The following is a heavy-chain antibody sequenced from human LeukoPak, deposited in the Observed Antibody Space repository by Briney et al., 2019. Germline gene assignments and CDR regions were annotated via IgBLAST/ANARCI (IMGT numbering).Heavy chain of an antibody. D-gene: IGHD5-12*01. J-gene: IGHJ4*02. CDR3: ARDRFWVGGDSGYDAALLN. CDR1: GYTFTGYY. V-gene: IGHV1-2*02. CDR2: INPNSGGT. Sequence: ASVKVSCKASGYTFTGYYMHWVRQAPGQGLEWMGWINPNSGGTNYAQKFQGRVTMTRDTSISTAYMELSRLRSDDTAVYYCARDRFWVGGDSGYDAALLNWGQGTLVTVSS.